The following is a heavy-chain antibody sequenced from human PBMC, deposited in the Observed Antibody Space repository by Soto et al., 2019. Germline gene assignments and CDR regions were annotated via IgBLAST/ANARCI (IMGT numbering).Heavy chain of an antibody. CDR3: ARGEDAFFYYGLDV. J-gene: IGHJ6*02. V-gene: IGHV4-31*03. Sequence: SETLSLTCTVSDASINSGGYYWSWIRQHPGKGREWIGFIYYSGTTYYNPSLKSRVTTSVDTSKNQFSLKLTSVTAADTAVYYCARGEDAFFYYGLDVWGQGITVTVSS. CDR1: DASINSGGYY. CDR2: IYYSGTT.